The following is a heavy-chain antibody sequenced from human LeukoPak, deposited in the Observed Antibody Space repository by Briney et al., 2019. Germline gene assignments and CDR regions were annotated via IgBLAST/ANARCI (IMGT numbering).Heavy chain of an antibody. CDR1: GGSISSGTYY. CDR3: ARTYGDYDDAFDV. Sequence: PSETLSLTCTVSGGSISSGTYYGGWIRQPPGRGLEWLGSIYYSGSTYNNPSLKSRVTIFVDTSKNQFSLKLSSVTATDTAVYYCARTYGDYDDAFDVWGQGTMVTVSS. J-gene: IGHJ3*01. V-gene: IGHV4-39*01. CDR2: IYYSGST. D-gene: IGHD4-17*01.